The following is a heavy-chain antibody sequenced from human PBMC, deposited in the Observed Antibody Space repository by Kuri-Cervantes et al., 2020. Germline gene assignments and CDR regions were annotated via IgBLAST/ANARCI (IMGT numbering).Heavy chain of an antibody. CDR2: ISWNSGSI. CDR3: ARAVLGYCSSTSCPNWFDP. D-gene: IGHD2-2*01. Sequence: LSLTCAASGFTFDDYAMHWVRQAPGKGLEWVSGISWNSGSIGYADSVKGRFTISRDNAKNSLYLQMNSLRAEDTAVYYCARAVLGYCSSTSCPNWFDPWGQETLVTVSS. CDR1: GFTFDDYA. J-gene: IGHJ5*02. V-gene: IGHV3-9*01.